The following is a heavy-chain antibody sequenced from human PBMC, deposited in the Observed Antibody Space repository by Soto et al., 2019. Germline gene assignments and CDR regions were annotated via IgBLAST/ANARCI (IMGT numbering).Heavy chain of an antibody. J-gene: IGHJ5*02. CDR3: VKCGPHAVPPAESDWFDP. CDR2: ISNGGDTT. Sequence: GGSLRLSCAASGFTFSSHAMSWVRQVPGWGLQWVSSISNGGDTTHYADSVKGRFTISRDNSKNTLYLQMNSLRVEDAAVYYCVKCGPHAVPPAESDWFDPWGQGTRVTVSS. V-gene: IGHV3-23*01. CDR1: GFTFSSHA. D-gene: IGHD2-2*01.